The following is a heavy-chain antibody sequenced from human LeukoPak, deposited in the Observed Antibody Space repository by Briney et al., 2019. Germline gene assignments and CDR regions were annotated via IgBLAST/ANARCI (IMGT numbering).Heavy chain of an antibody. CDR3: ARVSGAGTFQNDY. J-gene: IGHJ4*02. Sequence: PGGALRLSCAASGFTFSSYWMSWVRQAPGKGLEWVANIKHDGSEKYYVDSVKGRFTISRDNAKNSLYLQMNSLRAEDTAVFFCARVSGAGTFQNDYWGQGTLVTVSS. D-gene: IGHD6-19*01. CDR2: IKHDGSEK. CDR1: GFTFSSYW. V-gene: IGHV3-7*01.